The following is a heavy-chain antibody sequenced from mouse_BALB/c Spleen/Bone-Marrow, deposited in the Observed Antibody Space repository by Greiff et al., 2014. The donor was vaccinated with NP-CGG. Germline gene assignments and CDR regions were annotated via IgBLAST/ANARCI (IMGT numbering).Heavy chain of an antibody. D-gene: IGHD1-1*01. J-gene: IGHJ2*01. Sequence: SGAELVKPGASVKLSCTASGFNIKDTYMHWVKQRPEQGLEWIGRIDPANGNTKYDPKFQGKATITADTSSNTAYLQLSGPTSEDTAVYYCARYYYGSSLFDYWGQGTTLTVAS. CDR2: IDPANGNT. CDR3: ARYYYGSSLFDY. V-gene: IGHV14-3*02. CDR1: GFNIKDTY.